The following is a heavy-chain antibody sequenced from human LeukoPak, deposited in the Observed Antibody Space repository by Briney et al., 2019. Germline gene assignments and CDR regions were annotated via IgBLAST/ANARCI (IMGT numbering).Heavy chain of an antibody. J-gene: IGHJ4*02. V-gene: IGHV3-23*01. CDR2: VSGSGGST. CDR1: GFTFSSYA. CDR3: AKDASWLTPNPFDY. D-gene: IGHD3-9*01. Sequence: GGSLRLSCAASGFTFSSYAMSGVRQAPGRRLEWVSAVSGSGGSTYYADSVKGRFTISRDNSKNTLYLQMNSLRAEDTAVYYCAKDASWLTPNPFDYWGQGTLVTVSS.